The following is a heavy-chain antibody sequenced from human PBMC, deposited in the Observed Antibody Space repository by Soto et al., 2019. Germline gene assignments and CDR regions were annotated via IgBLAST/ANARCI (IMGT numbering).Heavy chain of an antibody. CDR2: IWYDGTNK. CDR1: GFTFSSYG. Sequence: QVQLVESGGGVVQPGRSLRLSCETSGFTFSSYGMHWVRQGPGKGLEWVAVIWYDGTNKYYADSVNGRFTISRDDSKNTLYLQMISLRAEDTAVYYCARGPMTTVTTWGDWYFDLWGRGTLVTVSS. V-gene: IGHV3-33*01. D-gene: IGHD4-17*01. CDR3: ARGPMTTVTTWGDWYFDL. J-gene: IGHJ2*01.